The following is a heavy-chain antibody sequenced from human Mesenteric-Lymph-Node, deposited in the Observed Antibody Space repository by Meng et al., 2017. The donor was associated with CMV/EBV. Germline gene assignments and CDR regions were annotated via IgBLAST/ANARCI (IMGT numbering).Heavy chain of an antibody. CDR1: GASIKNENSL. V-gene: IGHV4-30-4*01. Sequence: SETLSLTCTVSGASIKNENSLWSWIRQSPGKGLEWIGYIHFGGNAFYNPSLESRAAISKDTSKSQFSLKLSSMTAADTAVYFCAREVDAARDSDAFDIWGQGTMVTVSS. J-gene: IGHJ3*02. D-gene: IGHD6-6*01. CDR3: AREVDAARDSDAFDI. CDR2: IHFGGNA.